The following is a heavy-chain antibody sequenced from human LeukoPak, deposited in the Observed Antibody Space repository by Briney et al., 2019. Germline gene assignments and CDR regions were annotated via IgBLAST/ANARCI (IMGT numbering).Heavy chain of an antibody. D-gene: IGHD5-18*01. CDR2: ISGSGGST. V-gene: IGHV3-23*01. Sequence: GGSLRLSCAASGFTFSSYAMSWVRQAPGKGLEWVSAISGSGGSTYYADSVKGRFTISRDNSKNTLYLQMNSLRAEDTAVYYCAKEEGTRIQLWLRPGRNWFDPWGQGTQVTVSS. J-gene: IGHJ5*02. CDR1: GFTFSSYA. CDR3: AKEEGTRIQLWLRPGRNWFDP.